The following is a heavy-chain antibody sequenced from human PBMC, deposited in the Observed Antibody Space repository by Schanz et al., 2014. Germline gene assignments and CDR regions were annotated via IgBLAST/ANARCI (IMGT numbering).Heavy chain of an antibody. D-gene: IGHD6-25*01. Sequence: EMQLLESGGGLAQPGGSLRLSCAASGFTFSSYAMSWVRQAPGKGLEWVSAISGSGGSTYYADSVKGRFTISRDNSKNTLYLQMNSLRAEDTAVYYCAKVRYSSGWRGDYFDEWGQGTLVTVAS. V-gene: IGHV3-23*01. J-gene: IGHJ4*02. CDR1: GFTFSSYA. CDR2: ISGSGGST. CDR3: AKVRYSSGWRGDYFDE.